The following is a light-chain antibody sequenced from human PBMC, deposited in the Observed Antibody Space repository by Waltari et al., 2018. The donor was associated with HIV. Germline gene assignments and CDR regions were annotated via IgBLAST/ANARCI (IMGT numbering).Light chain of an antibody. CDR3: SSYRSSSTPLWV. CDR1: SSDVGSYNY. CDR2: EVS. J-gene: IGLJ3*02. Sequence: QSALTQPASVSGSPGQSLTISCTGTSSDVGSYNYVSLYQQHPDKAPKLMIYEVSNRPSGVSNRFSGSKSDNTASLTISGLQAEDEADYYCSSYRSSSTPLWVFGGGTKLTVL. V-gene: IGLV2-14*01.